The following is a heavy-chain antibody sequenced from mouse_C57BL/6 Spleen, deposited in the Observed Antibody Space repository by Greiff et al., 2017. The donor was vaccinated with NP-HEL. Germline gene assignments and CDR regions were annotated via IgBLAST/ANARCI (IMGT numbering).Heavy chain of an antibody. Sequence: VKPQESGPGLVAPSQSLSITCTVSGFSLTSYAISWVRQPPGKGLEWLGVIWTGGGTNYNSALKSRLSISKDNSKSQVFLKMNSLQTDDTARYYCARRGLLRGDAMDYWGQGTSVTVSS. CDR2: IWTGGGT. V-gene: IGHV2-9-1*01. J-gene: IGHJ4*01. CDR1: GFSLTSYA. CDR3: ARRGLLRGDAMDY. D-gene: IGHD1-1*01.